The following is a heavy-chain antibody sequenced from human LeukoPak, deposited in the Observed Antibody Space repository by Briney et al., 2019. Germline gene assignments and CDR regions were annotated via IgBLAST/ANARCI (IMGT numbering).Heavy chain of an antibody. V-gene: IGHV3-23*01. CDR3: APRSGSYPR. CDR1: GLTFSSYA. Sequence: GGSLRLSCAASGLTFSSYAMSWVRQAPGKGLEWVSAISGSGGSTYYADSVKGRFTISRDNSKNTLYLQMNSPRAEDTAVYYCAPRSGSYPRWGQGTLVTVSS. D-gene: IGHD1-26*01. J-gene: IGHJ4*02. CDR2: ISGSGGST.